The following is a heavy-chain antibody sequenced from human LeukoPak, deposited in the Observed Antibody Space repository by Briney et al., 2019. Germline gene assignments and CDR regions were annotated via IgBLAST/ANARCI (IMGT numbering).Heavy chain of an antibody. J-gene: IGHJ4*02. V-gene: IGHV3-21*01. Sequence: PGRSLRLSCAASGFTFSSYMNWVRQAPGKGLEWVSSISSTSSYIYYADSVKGRFTISRDNAKNSLYLQMNSLRADYTAVYYCARGQSRYFDWYLGFFDYWGQGTLVTVSS. CDR1: GFTFSSY. CDR3: ARGQSRYFDWYLGFFDY. CDR2: ISSTSSYI. D-gene: IGHD3-9*01.